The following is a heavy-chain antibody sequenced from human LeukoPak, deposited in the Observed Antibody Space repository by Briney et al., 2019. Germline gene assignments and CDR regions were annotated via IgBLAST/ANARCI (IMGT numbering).Heavy chain of an antibody. CDR1: GGSISSGGYY. V-gene: IGHV4-30-2*01. D-gene: IGHD1-1*01. Sequence: SETLSLTCTVSGGSISSGGYYWSWIRQPPGKGLEWIGYIYHSGSTYYNPSLKSRVTISVDRSKNQFSLKLSSVAAADTAVYYCARDNTGTTAYFDYWGQGTLVTVSS. J-gene: IGHJ4*02. CDR2: IYHSGST. CDR3: ARDNTGTTAYFDY.